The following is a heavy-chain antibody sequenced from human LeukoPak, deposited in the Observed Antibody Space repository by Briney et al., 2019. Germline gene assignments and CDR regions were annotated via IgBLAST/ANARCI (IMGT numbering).Heavy chain of an antibody. J-gene: IGHJ4*02. Sequence: GGSLRLSCAVSGTTFSAYVMSWVRQAPGKGLEWVSGISGSGGTTYYADSVRGRFTISRDNSKNTLYLQMNSLRAEDTAVYYCAKASSSGWYYFDYWGQGTLVTVSS. CDR2: ISGSGGTT. CDR1: GTTFSAYV. CDR3: AKASSSGWYYFDY. V-gene: IGHV3-23*01. D-gene: IGHD6-19*01.